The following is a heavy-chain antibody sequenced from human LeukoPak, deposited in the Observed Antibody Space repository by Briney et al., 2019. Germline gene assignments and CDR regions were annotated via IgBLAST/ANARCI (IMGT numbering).Heavy chain of an antibody. Sequence: ASVKVSCKAPGYTFTGYYMHWVRQAPGQGLEWMGWINPNSGGTNFAQKFQGRVTMTRDTSISTAYMELSRLRSDDTAVYYCARGVRRWLQFAVCYWGQGTLVTVSS. D-gene: IGHD5-24*01. J-gene: IGHJ4*02. CDR3: ARGVRRWLQFAVCY. CDR1: GYTFTGYY. CDR2: INPNSGGT. V-gene: IGHV1-2*02.